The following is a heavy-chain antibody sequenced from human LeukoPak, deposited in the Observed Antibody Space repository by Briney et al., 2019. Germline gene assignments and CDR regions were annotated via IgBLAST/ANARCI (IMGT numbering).Heavy chain of an antibody. CDR2: IYYSGST. V-gene: IGHV4-59*01. CDR3: ASYVQLDQSPDAFDI. Sequence: PSETLSLTCTVSGGSISSYYWSWIRQPPGKGLEWIGYIYYSGSTNYNPSLKSRVTISVDTSKNQFSLKLSSVTAADTAVYYCASYVQLDQSPDAFDIWGQGTMVTVSS. J-gene: IGHJ3*02. CDR1: GGSISSYY. D-gene: IGHD1-1*01.